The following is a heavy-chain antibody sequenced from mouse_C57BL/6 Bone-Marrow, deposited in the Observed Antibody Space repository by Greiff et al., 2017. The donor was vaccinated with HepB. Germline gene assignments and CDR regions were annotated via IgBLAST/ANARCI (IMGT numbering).Heavy chain of an antibody. Sequence: EVKLMESGGGLVKPGGSLKLSCAASGFTFSSYAMSWVRQTPEKRLEWVATISDGGSYTYYPDNVKGRFTISRDNAKNNLYLQMSHLKSEDTAMYYCARGGLSFAYWGQGTLVTVSA. J-gene: IGHJ3*01. D-gene: IGHD2-4*01. CDR3: ARGGLSFAY. CDR2: ISDGGSYT. CDR1: GFTFSSYA. V-gene: IGHV5-4*03.